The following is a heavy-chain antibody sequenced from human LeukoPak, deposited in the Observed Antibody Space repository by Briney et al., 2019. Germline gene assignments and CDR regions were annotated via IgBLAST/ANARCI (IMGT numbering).Heavy chain of an antibody. D-gene: IGHD3-9*01. CDR3: AREGKAYDISTGAPLFDY. CDR2: IRYDGSHK. V-gene: IGHV3-30*02. CDR1: GFIFSSYG. J-gene: IGHJ4*02. Sequence: GGSLRLSCAVSGFIFSSYGMNWVRQAPGKGLEWVAFIRYDGSHKNYADSVKGRFTISRDNSQNTLYLQMNSLRAEDTAVYFCAREGKAYDISTGAPLFDYWGQGTLVTVSS.